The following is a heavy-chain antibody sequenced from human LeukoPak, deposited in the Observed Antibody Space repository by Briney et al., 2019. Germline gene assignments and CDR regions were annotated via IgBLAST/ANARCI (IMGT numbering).Heavy chain of an antibody. CDR1: GYTFTSYA. V-gene: IGHV7-4-1*02. CDR3: ARDSLLLWFGGLLGDAFDI. Sequence: ASVKVSCKASGYTFTSYAMNWVRQAPGQGLEWMGWINTNTGNPTYAQGSTGRFVFSLDTSVSTAYLQISSLKAEDTAVYYCARDSLLLWFGGLLGDAFDIWGQGTMVTVSS. J-gene: IGHJ3*02. D-gene: IGHD3-10*01. CDR2: INTNTGNP.